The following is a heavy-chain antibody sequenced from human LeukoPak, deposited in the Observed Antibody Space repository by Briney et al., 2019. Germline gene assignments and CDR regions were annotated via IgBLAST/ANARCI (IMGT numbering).Heavy chain of an antibody. CDR2: IYYSGST. CDR1: SGSISRGDYY. V-gene: IGHV4-30-4*08. Sequence: SQTLSLTCIVSSGSISRGDYYWGWIRQPPGKGLEWIGYIYYSGSTYYNPSLKSRVTISVDTSRNQFSLNVSSVTAADTAVYYCATRGYDSSGLDYWGRGTLVTVSS. J-gene: IGHJ4*02. D-gene: IGHD3-22*01. CDR3: ATRGYDSSGLDY.